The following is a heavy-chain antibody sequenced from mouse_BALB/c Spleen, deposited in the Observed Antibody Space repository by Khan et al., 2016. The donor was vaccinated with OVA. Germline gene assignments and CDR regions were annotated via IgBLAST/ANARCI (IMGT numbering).Heavy chain of an antibody. CDR1: GYSITSDYA. J-gene: IGHJ2*01. D-gene: IGHD1-1*01. Sequence: VQLKQSGPGLVKPSQSLSLTCTVTGYSITSDYAWNWIRQFPGNKLEWMGYISYSGHTSYTPSLKSRISITRDPSKNQFFLQLNSVTTEDTATYYCARSVTITTVVATDCDYWGQGTTLTVSS. CDR2: ISYSGHT. CDR3: ARSVTITTVVATDCDY. V-gene: IGHV3-2*02.